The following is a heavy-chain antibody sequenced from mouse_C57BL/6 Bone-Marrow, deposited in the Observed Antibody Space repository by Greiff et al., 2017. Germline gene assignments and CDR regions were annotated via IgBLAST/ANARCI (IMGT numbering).Heavy chain of an antibody. CDR2: ISSGGDYI. V-gene: IGHV5-9-1*02. CDR1: GFTFSSYA. D-gene: IGHD2-12*01. CDR3: TRRYDVGYAMDY. Sequence: EVHLVESGEGLVKPGGSLKLSCAASGFTFSSYAMSWVRQTPEKRLEWVAYISSGGDYIYYADTVKGRFTISRDNARNTLYLQMSSLKSEDTAMYYCTRRYDVGYAMDYWGQGTSVTVSS. J-gene: IGHJ4*01.